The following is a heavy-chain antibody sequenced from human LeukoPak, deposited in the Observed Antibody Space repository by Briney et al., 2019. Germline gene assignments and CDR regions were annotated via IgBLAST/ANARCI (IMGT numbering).Heavy chain of an antibody. CDR2: IYYSGST. CDR1: GGSISSSSYY. J-gene: IGHJ4*02. Sequence: SETLSLTCTASGGSISSSSYYWGWIRQPPGKGLEWIGSIYYSGSTYYNPSLKSRVTISVDTSKNQFSLKLSSVTAADTAVYYCARGYSYGYDHPYYFDYWGQGTLVTVSS. D-gene: IGHD5-18*01. CDR3: ARGYSYGYDHPYYFDY. V-gene: IGHV4-39*01.